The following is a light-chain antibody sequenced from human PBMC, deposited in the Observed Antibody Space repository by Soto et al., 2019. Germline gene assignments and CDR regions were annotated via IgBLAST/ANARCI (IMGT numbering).Light chain of an antibody. CDR2: DAS. Sequence: ESVMTRSPATLSVSPGEGATLSCRASQSVGNNLAWYQQKPGQAPRLLIYDASIRATGIPARFSGSGSGTEFTLTISSLQSEDFAVYFCQKYNNWPETFGQGTKVDIK. V-gene: IGKV3-15*01. CDR3: QKYNNWPET. CDR1: QSVGNN. J-gene: IGKJ1*01.